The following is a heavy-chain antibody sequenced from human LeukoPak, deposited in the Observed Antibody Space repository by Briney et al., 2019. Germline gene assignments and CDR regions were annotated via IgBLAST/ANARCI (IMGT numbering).Heavy chain of an antibody. CDR1: GGSISSSTYY. Sequence: PSETLSLTCTVSGGSISSSTYYWDWIRQSPGKGLEWIGSLYYTGTTYYNPSLKGRVSISVDTSKNQFSLELSSVTAADTAVYYCTRKQWLAPFDYWGQGTLVTVSS. CDR2: LYYTGTT. V-gene: IGHV4-39*01. CDR3: TRKQWLAPFDY. D-gene: IGHD6-19*01. J-gene: IGHJ4*02.